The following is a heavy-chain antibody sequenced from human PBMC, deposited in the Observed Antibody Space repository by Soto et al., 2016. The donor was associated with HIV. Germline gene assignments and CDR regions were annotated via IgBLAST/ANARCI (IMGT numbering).Heavy chain of an antibody. D-gene: IGHD3-3*01. CDR2: ISYTGNT. CDR3: ARVQKFGVVIFFDY. V-gene: IGHV4-31*03. CDR1: GYTINNGDYF. J-gene: IGHJ4*02. Sequence: QVHLQESGPGLVKASETLSLTCSVSGYTINNGDYFWSWVRQHPVKGLEWIGYISYTGNTFYTASLKSRVSVSVDTSTNQFSLRLTSMTVADTAVYYCARVQKFGVVIFFDYWGPGKPGHRLL.